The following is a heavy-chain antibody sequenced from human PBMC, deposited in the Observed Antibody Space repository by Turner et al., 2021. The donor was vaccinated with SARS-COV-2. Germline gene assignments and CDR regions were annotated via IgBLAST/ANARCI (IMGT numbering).Heavy chain of an antibody. Sequence: QVHLQQWGAGLLKPSETLSLTCAVYGGSFSGYYWTWIRQPRGKGLEWIREIPANGSTYYNPSIKSRVTISQDTSKSQISLNLSAVTVEDTAVYHCARGDDSRKSGLLWGQGTLVTVSS. CDR2: IPANGST. V-gene: IGHV4-34*01. D-gene: IGHD2-21*02. CDR3: ARGDDSRKSGLL. J-gene: IGHJ4*02. CDR1: GGSFSGYY.